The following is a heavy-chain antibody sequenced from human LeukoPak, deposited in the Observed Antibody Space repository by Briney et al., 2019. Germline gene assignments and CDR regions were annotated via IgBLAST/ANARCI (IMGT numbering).Heavy chain of an antibody. D-gene: IGHD3-22*01. J-gene: IGHJ5*02. CDR2: IYYSGST. CDR3: ARNFIYYDSSGYYFGWFDP. Sequence: PSETLSLTCTVSGGSISSYYWSWIRQPPGKGLEWIGYIYYSGSTNYNPSLKSRVTISVDTSKNQFSLKLSSVTAADTAVYYCARNFIYYDSSGYYFGWFDPWGQGTLVTVSS. CDR1: GGSISSYY. V-gene: IGHV4-59*01.